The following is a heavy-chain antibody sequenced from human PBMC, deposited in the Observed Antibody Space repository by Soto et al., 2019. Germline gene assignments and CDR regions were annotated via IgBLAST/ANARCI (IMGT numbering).Heavy chain of an antibody. V-gene: IGHV3-23*01. Sequence: EVQLLESGGGLVQPGGSLRLSCAASGFTFSSYAMSWVRQAPGKGLEWVSAISGSGGSTYYADSVKGRFTISRDNSKNTPYLQMNSPRAEDTAVYYCAKLRKGHSYVPYWGQGTLVTVST. D-gene: IGHD5-18*01. CDR1: GFTFSSYA. CDR2: ISGSGGST. J-gene: IGHJ4*02. CDR3: AKLRKGHSYVPY.